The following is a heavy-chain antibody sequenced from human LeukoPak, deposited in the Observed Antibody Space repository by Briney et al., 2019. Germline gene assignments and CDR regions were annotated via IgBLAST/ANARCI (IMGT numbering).Heavy chain of an antibody. V-gene: IGHV1-69*13. J-gene: IGHJ4*02. CDR2: IIPIFGTA. CDR1: GGTFSSYA. D-gene: IGHD6-13*01. CDR3: ARDGGYSSSFETD. Sequence: SVKVSRKASGGTFSSYAISWVRQAPGQGLEWMGGIIPIFGTANYAQKFQGRVTITADESTSTAYMGLSSLRSEDTAVYYCARDGGYSSSFETDWGQGTLVTVSS.